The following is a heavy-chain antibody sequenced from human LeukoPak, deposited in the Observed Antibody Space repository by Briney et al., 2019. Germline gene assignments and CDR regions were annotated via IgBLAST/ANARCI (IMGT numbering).Heavy chain of an antibody. Sequence: GGSLRLSLAASGFTFSNASMSWVRQAPGKGLEWVGRIKSKTDGGTTEYAAPVECRFTISRDDSKNTLYLQMTSLKTENTAVYYCPTEEYSRSWYLVDYWGQGTLVTVSS. CDR1: GFTFSNAS. D-gene: IGHD6-13*01. V-gene: IGHV3-15*01. J-gene: IGHJ4*02. CDR3: PTEEYSRSWYLVDY. CDR2: IKSKTDGGTT.